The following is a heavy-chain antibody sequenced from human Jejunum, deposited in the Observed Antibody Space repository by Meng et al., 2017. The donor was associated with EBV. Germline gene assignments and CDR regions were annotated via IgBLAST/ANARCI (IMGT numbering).Heavy chain of an antibody. CDR3: ARGVRPRDSLTGYYTGPFT. CDR2: IYYSGDT. CDR1: GDSTSNCYF. J-gene: IGHJ4*02. V-gene: IGHV4-30-4*02. D-gene: IGHD3-9*01. Sequence: QDPGPGRVTPMDTLALTCGVSGDSTSNCYFWCWIRQPPGNGLDWIGYIYYSGDTSYNPSLKSRVTISMDTSTNQFSLKLNSVTVADTAVYFCARGVRPRDSLTGYYTGPFTWGQGTLVTVSS.